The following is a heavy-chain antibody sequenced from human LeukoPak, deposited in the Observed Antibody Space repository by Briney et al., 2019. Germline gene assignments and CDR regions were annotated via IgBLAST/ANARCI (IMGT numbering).Heavy chain of an antibody. Sequence: ASVKVSCKASGYTFTGYYMHWVRQAPGQGLEWMGWINPNSGGTNYAQKFQGRVTMTRDTSISTAYMELSRLRSDDTAVYYCARVATYYYDSSGYYGYWGQGTLVTVSS. V-gene: IGHV1-2*02. J-gene: IGHJ4*02. CDR2: INPNSGGT. CDR3: ARVATYYYDSSGYYGY. D-gene: IGHD3-22*01. CDR1: GYTFTGYY.